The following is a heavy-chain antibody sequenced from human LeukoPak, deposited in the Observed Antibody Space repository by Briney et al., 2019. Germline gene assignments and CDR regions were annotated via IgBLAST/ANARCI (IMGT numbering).Heavy chain of an antibody. V-gene: IGHV4-30-2*01. Sequence: SQTLSLTCTVSGASISSGGYSWSWIRQPPGKGLEWIGYIYHSGSTYYNLSLKSRVTISVDRSKNQFSLKLNSVTAADTAVYYCARGGWFGELSSDYWGQGTLVTVSS. CDR3: ARGGWFGELSSDY. CDR2: IYHSGST. J-gene: IGHJ4*02. CDR1: GASISSGGYS. D-gene: IGHD3-10*01.